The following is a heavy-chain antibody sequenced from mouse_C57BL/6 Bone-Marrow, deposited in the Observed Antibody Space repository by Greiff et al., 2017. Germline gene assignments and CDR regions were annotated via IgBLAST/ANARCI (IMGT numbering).Heavy chain of an antibody. V-gene: IGHV7-3*01. J-gene: IGHJ2*01. D-gene: IGHD1-1*01. CDR2: IRNKANGYTT. CDR3: SRYYYGSSAFDY. Sequence: EVKLMESGGGLVQPGGSLSLSCAASGFTFTDYYMSWVRQPPGKALEWLGFIRNKANGYTTEYSASVKGRFTISRDNSQSILYLQMNARGAEDSATYYCSRYYYGSSAFDYWGQGTILTVSA. CDR1: GFTFTDYY.